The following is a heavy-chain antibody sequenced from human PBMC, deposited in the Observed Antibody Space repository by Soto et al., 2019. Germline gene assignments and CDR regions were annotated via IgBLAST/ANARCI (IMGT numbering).Heavy chain of an antibody. J-gene: IGHJ4*02. Sequence: PGESLKISCKGSGYSFTSYWIGWVRQMPGKGLEWMGIVYPGDSDTRYSPSFQGQVTISADKSISTAYLQWSSLTASDTAMYYCARTPGNAGSMLEEYDFDYWCQGTLVTVSS. V-gene: IGHV5-51*01. CDR2: VYPGDSDT. D-gene: IGHD3-10*02. CDR1: GYSFTSYW. CDR3: ARTPGNAGSMLEEYDFDY.